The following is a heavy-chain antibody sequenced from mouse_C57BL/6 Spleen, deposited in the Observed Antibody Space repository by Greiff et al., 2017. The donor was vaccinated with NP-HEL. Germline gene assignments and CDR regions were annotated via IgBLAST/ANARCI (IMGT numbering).Heavy chain of an antibody. CDR1: GYTFTDYE. V-gene: IGHV1-15*01. J-gene: IGHJ4*01. CDR2: LDPETGGT. Sequence: QVQLKQSGAELVRPGASVTLSCKASGYTFTDYEMHWVKQTPVHGLEWIGALDPETGGTAYNQKFKGKAILTADKSSSTAYMELRSLTSEDSAVYYCTRRGGSSPYYAMDYWGQGTSVTVSS. CDR3: TRRGGSSPYYAMDY. D-gene: IGHD1-1*01.